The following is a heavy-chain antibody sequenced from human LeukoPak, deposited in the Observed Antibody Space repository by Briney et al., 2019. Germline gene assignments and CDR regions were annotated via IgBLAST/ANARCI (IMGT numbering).Heavy chain of an antibody. Sequence: PGGSLRLSCAASGFTFNSYAMSWVRQAPGKGLEWVSAVSGRGGSTYYADSVKGRFTISRDNSKDTLYLQMNSLRAEDTAVYYCAKQPDLWSGYLPRAVNYFDYWGQGTLVTVSS. D-gene: IGHD3-3*01. V-gene: IGHV3-23*01. CDR3: AKQPDLWSGYLPRAVNYFDY. J-gene: IGHJ4*02. CDR2: VSGRGGST. CDR1: GFTFNSYA.